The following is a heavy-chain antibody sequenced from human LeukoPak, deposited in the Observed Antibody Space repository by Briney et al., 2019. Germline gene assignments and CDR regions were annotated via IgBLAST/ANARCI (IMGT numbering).Heavy chain of an antibody. CDR3: ARARRYYDFWSGFDY. Sequence: PSENLSLTCTVSGGSISSGDYYWSWIRQPPGKGLEWIGYIYYSGSTYYNPSLKSRVTISVDTSKHQFSLKLSSVTAADTAVYYCARARRYYDFWSGFDYWGQGTLVTVSS. V-gene: IGHV4-30-4*08. CDR2: IYYSGST. CDR1: GGSISSGDYY. D-gene: IGHD3-3*01. J-gene: IGHJ4*02.